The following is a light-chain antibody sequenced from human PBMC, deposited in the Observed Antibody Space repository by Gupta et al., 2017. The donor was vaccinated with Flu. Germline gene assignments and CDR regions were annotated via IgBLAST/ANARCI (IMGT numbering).Light chain of an antibody. CDR1: NQY. Sequence: NQYSYWYQQRHCQATVFVKSRDTERPSGIPERFSGSISGKTVTLTISGVKTEDEADYYCRSADITGIYLVFGIGTKLTVL. J-gene: IGLJ3*02. CDR3: RSADITGIYLV. V-gene: IGLV3-25*03. CDR2: RDT.